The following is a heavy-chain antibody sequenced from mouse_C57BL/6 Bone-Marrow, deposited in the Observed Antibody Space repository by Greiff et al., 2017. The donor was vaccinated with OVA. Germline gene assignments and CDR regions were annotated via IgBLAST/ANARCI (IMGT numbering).Heavy chain of an antibody. CDR2: IDPETGGT. D-gene: IGHD2-5*01. Sequence: VQLQQSGAELVRPGASVTLSCKASGYTFTDYEMHWVKPTPVHGLEWIGAIDPETGGTASNQKFKGKAILTADKSSSTAYMELRSLTSEDSAVYYCTRGYSNYYAMDYWGQGTSVTVSS. V-gene: IGHV1-15*01. J-gene: IGHJ4*01. CDR1: GYTFTDYE. CDR3: TRGYSNYYAMDY.